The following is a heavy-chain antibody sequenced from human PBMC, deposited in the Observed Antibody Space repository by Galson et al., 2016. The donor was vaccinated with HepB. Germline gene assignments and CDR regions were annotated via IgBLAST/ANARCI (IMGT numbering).Heavy chain of an antibody. CDR3: TGDSGRTGAWDF. V-gene: IGHV3-48*03. CDR2: IGSTSSRI. J-gene: IGHJ4*02. CDR1: GFTFNKYH. D-gene: IGHD1-14*01. Sequence: LRLSCAVSGFTFNKYHMNWARQAPGKGLEWVAYIGSTSSRIHYADSVKGRFTISRDNAQNSLYLQMNSLRAEDSAVYYCTGDSGRTGAWDFWGQGTLVTVS.